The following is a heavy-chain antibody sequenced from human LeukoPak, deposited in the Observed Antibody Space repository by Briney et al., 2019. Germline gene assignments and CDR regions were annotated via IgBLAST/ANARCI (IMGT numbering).Heavy chain of an antibody. Sequence: ASVKVSCKASGYTFTGYYMHWVRQAPGQGLEWMGWINPNSGGTNYAQKFQGRVTMTRDTSISTAYMELSRLGSDDTAVYYCARDSDYGEGAVYYWGQGTLVTVSS. CDR3: ARDSDYGEGAVYY. CDR2: INPNSGGT. J-gene: IGHJ4*02. V-gene: IGHV1-2*02. D-gene: IGHD4-17*01. CDR1: GYTFTGYY.